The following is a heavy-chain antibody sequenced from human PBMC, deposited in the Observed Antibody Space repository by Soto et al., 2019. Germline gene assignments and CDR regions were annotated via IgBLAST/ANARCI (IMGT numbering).Heavy chain of an antibody. Sequence: GESLKISCKGSGYSFASHWVAWVRQMPEKGLEWIGTIYRGDSDTKYSSAFRGHVTISADTSVSTAYLQWRSLEATDSAIYYCARYSGSYWHYLDFWGQGTLVTVSS. D-gene: IGHD1-26*01. J-gene: IGHJ4*02. V-gene: IGHV5-51*01. CDR1: GYSFASHW. CDR3: ARYSGSYWHYLDF. CDR2: IYRGDSDT.